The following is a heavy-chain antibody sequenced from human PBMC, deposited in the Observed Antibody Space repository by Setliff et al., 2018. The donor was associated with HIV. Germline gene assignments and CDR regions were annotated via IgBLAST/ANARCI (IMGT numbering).Heavy chain of an antibody. CDR3: ATTPTTTTSGALDY. V-gene: IGHV4-38-2*01. CDR2: IYPSGTT. J-gene: IGHJ4*01. Sequence: SETLSPTCAVSGVSSCSGYYWGWVRQPPGKGLEWIGSIYPSGTTFYNTSLRSRVAISVASSRNHFSLKLFSMTAADTGVYYCATTPTTTTSGALDYWGHGTLVTVSS. CDR1: GVSSCSGYY. D-gene: IGHD2-15*01.